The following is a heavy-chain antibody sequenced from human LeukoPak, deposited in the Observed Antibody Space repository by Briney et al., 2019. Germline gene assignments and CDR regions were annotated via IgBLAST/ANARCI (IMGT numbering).Heavy chain of an antibody. D-gene: IGHD3-10*02. CDR1: GFTFSSHA. CDR3: AELGITMIGGV. J-gene: IGHJ6*04. V-gene: IGHV3-30*04. CDR2: ISSDGSYK. Sequence: GGSLRLSCAASGFTFSSHALHWARQAPGKGLEWVAVISSDGSYKYYADSVKGRFTISRDNAKNSLYLQMNSLRAEDTAVYYCAELGITMIGGVWGKGTTVTISS.